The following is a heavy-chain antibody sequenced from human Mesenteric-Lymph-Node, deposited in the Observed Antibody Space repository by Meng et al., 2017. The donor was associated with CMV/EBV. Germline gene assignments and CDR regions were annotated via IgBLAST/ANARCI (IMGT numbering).Heavy chain of an antibody. Sequence: SIGSGGYYWSWIRHPPGKGLEWIGYIHSSGSTDYTPSLQSRVTASVDTSENQFALKLSSVTAADTAVYYCARGPGYCGTTSCYYFDYWGQGALVTVSS. CDR1: SIGSGGYY. V-gene: IGHV4-31*02. CDR3: ARGPGYCGTTSCYYFDY. CDR2: IHSSGST. J-gene: IGHJ4*02. D-gene: IGHD2-2*01.